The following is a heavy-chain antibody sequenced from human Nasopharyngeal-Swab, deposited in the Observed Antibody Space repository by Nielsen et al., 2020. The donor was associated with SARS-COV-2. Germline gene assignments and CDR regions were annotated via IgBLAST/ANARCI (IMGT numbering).Heavy chain of an antibody. V-gene: IGHV3-7*04. Sequence: GESLKISCAASGFTLSQYWMSWVRQAPGKGLEWVANIEHDGSGKHYLGSVEGRITISRDNVKNSLYLQVNSLRAEDTAVYYCVRDGLQGDYYSYMDVWGKGTTVTVSS. CDR3: VRDGLQGDYYSYMDV. J-gene: IGHJ6*03. CDR1: GFTLSQYW. CDR2: IEHDGSGK. D-gene: IGHD5-24*01.